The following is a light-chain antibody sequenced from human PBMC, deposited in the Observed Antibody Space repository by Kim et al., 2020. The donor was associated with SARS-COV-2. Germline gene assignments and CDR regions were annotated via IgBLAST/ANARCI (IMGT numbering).Light chain of an antibody. CDR1: TGAVPCTHY. CDR3: LLYYGATLPRI. J-gene: IGLJ2*01. V-gene: IGLV7-43*01. CDR2: STS. Sequence: GTITLTCASSTGAVPCTHYKNGFQQKPGQPPRALIYSTSNRHSWTPARFSGSLLGGKAALTLSGVQPEDEATYYCLLYYGATLPRIFGGGTKLTVL.